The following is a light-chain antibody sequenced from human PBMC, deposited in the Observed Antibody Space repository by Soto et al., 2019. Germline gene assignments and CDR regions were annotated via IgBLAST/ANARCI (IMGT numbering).Light chain of an antibody. CDR2: WAS. CDR1: QTIFYSSNNRNY. V-gene: IGKV4-1*01. J-gene: IGKJ1*01. Sequence: DIVMTQSPDSLTVSLGERATINCTSSQTIFYSSNNRNYLAWYQQRPGQPPKLLIYWASTRESGVPDRFSGSGSGTDFTLTISSLQTEDVALYYCQQYYNFPRTFGQGTKVDSK. CDR3: QQYYNFPRT.